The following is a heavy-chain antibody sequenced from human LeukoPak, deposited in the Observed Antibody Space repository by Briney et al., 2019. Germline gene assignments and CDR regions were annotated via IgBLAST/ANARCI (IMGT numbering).Heavy chain of an antibody. Sequence: SETLSLTCTVSGYSISSGFYWGWIRQPPGKGLEWIGSIYHSGSTYYNPSLKSRVTMSVDTSKNQFSLKLSSVTAADTAVYYCARAVGSGRYFFDYWGQGTLVTVSS. J-gene: IGHJ4*02. CDR3: ARAVGSGRYFFDY. V-gene: IGHV4-38-2*02. CDR1: GYSISSGFY. D-gene: IGHD6-19*01. CDR2: IYHSGST.